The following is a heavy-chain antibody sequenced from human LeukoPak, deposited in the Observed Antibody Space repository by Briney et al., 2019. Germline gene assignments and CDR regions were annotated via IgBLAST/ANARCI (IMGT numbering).Heavy chain of an antibody. CDR2: INPNSGGT. D-gene: IGHD6-13*01. J-gene: IGHJ6*03. V-gene: IGHV1-2*02. Sequence: ASVGVSCKASEYTFTRYDMHWGRQAAGQGVGGWGWINPNSGGTNYAQKFQGRVTMTRDTSISTAYMELSRLRSDDTAVYYCARPLGFSSPADYYYMDVWGKGTTVTVSS. CDR3: ARPLGFSSPADYYYMDV. CDR1: EYTFTRYD.